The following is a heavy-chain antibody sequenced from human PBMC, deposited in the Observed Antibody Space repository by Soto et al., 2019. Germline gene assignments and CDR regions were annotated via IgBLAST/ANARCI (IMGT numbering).Heavy chain of an antibody. V-gene: IGHV4-59*01. J-gene: IGHJ6*03. CDR2: IYYSGST. Sequence: SETLSLTCTVSGGSISSFYWSWIRQPPGKGLECIGYIYYSGSTNYNPSLKSRVTISVDTSKNQFSLKLSSVTAADTAVYYCARRQNGYYYYHMDVWGKGTTVTVSS. CDR3: ARRQNGYYYYHMDV. CDR1: GGSISSFY. D-gene: IGHD1-1*01.